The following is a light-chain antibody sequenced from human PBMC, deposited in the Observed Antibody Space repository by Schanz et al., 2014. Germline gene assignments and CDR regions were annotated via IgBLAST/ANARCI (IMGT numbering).Light chain of an antibody. J-gene: IGLJ1*01. CDR1: NSNIGSNA. V-gene: IGLV1-44*01. CDR2: HNN. CDR3: AVWDDNLNGYV. Sequence: QSVLTQPPSASGTHGQRVTISCSGSNSNIGSNAVSWYQQLPGTAPKLLIEHNNQRPSGVPDRFSGSKSGTSASLATSGLQSEDEADYYCAVWDDNLNGYVFGTGTKLTVL.